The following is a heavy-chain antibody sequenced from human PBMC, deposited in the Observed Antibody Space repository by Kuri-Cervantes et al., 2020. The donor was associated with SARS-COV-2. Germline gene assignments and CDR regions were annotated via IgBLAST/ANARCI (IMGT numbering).Heavy chain of an antibody. CDR1: GFTFRSYS. CDR2: ISSSSSTL. D-gene: IGHD2-15*01. V-gene: IGHV3-48*02. CDR3: ARDPDGVSVVAATPVYYFDY. Sequence: GESLKISCAASGFTFRSYSMNWVRQAPGRGLEWVSYISSSSSTLYYADSVKRRFTISRDNAKNSLYLQMNSLRDEDTAVYYCARDPDGVSVVAATPVYYFDYWGQGTLVTVSS. J-gene: IGHJ4*02.